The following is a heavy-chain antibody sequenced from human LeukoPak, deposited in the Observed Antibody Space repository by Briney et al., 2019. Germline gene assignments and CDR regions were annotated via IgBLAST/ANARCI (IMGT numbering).Heavy chain of an antibody. J-gene: IGHJ4*02. Sequence: GGSLRLSCAVSGFTFSTYWMSWLRQAPGKGQDWVANIKLDGSEKYYVASVKGRFTISRDNSKNSLYLQMNSLRAEDTAVYHCARDNVRLFDYWGRGTLVTVSS. D-gene: IGHD6-6*01. V-gene: IGHV3-7*01. CDR2: IKLDGSEK. CDR1: GFTFSTYW. CDR3: ARDNVRLFDY.